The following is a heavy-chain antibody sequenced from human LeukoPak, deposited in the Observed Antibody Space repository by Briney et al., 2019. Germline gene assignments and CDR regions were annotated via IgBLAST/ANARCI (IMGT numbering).Heavy chain of an antibody. Sequence: PSETLSLTCTVSGVSISSYYWSWIRQPPPKGLAWIGYIYLIGSTNYNPPLTSRVTIPVDTSMNQLSLKLSSVTAADTAVYYCASGHYDYVWGSYRPFDYWGQGTLVTVSS. J-gene: IGHJ4*02. CDR1: GVSISSYY. D-gene: IGHD3-16*02. CDR2: IYLIGST. CDR3: ASGHYDYVWGSYRPFDY. V-gene: IGHV4-4*09.